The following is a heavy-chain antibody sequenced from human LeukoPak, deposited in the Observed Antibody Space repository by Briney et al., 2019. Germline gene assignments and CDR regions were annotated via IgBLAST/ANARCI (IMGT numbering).Heavy chain of an antibody. D-gene: IGHD1-26*01. CDR3: AREATSVRGAFDI. J-gene: IGHJ3*02. CDR2: IRYDGSNK. V-gene: IGHV3-30*02. Sequence: GGSLRLSCAASGFTFSSYGMHWVRQAPGKGLEWVAFIRYDGSNKYYADSVKGRFTISRDNSKNTLYLQMSRLRSDDTAVYYCAREATSVRGAFDIWGQGTMVTVSS. CDR1: GFTFSSYG.